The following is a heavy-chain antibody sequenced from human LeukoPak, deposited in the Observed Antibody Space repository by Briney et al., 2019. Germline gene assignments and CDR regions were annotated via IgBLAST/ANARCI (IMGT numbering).Heavy chain of an antibody. CDR2: IYHSGST. CDR1: GGSISSNNW. Sequence: PSETLSLTCAVSGGSISSNNWWSWVRQPPGKGLEWIGEIYHSGSTNYNPSLKSRVTISVDKSKNQFSLKLSSVTAADTAVYYCARVGYDFWSGYSDCWFDPWGRGTLVTVSS. V-gene: IGHV4-4*02. CDR3: ARVGYDFWSGYSDCWFDP. D-gene: IGHD3-3*01. J-gene: IGHJ5*02.